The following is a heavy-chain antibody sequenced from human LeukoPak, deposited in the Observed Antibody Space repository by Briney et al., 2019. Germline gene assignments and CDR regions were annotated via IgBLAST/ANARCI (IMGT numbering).Heavy chain of an antibody. J-gene: IGHJ4*02. V-gene: IGHV3-33*06. Sequence: GGSLRLSCAASGFTFSHYGMHWVRQAPGRGLEWVAVIWNDGSNKYYADSVKGRFTISRDNSQNTVDLHMNSLRAEDTAVYYCAKDAQRGFDYSNSPEYWGQGTLVTVSS. CDR1: GFTFSHYG. CDR2: IWNDGSNK. D-gene: IGHD4-11*01. CDR3: AKDAQRGFDYSNSPEY.